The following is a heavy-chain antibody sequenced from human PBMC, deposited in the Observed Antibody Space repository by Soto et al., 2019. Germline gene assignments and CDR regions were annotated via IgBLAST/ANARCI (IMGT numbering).Heavy chain of an antibody. V-gene: IGHV1-18*01. J-gene: IGHJ3*02. D-gene: IGHD2-15*01. Sequence: QVQLVQSGAEVKKPGASVKVSCKASGYTFTSYGISWVRQAPGQGPEWMGWISAYNGNTNYAQKLQGRVTMTTDTSTSTAYMELRSLRSDDTAVYYCARVGGIGYCRGGSCHTYNAFDIWGQGTMVTVSS. CDR2: ISAYNGNT. CDR3: ARVGGIGYCRGGSCHTYNAFDI. CDR1: GYTFTSYG.